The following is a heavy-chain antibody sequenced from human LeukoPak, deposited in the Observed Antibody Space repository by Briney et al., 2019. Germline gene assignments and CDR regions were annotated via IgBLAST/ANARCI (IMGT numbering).Heavy chain of an antibody. CDR1: GYSFSICD. CDR2: INPSGGST. D-gene: IGHD3-3*01. J-gene: IGHJ1*01. CDR3: ARVAQSGYYNVYFQH. Sequence: ASVKVSCKASGYSFSICDINWVRQAPGQGLEWMGIINPSGGSTSYAQKFQGRVTMTRDTSTSTVYMELSSLRSEDTAVYYCARVAQSGYYNVYFQHWGQGTLVTVSS. V-gene: IGHV1-46*01.